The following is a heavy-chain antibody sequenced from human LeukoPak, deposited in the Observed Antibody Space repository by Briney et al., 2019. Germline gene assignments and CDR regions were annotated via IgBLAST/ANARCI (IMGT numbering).Heavy chain of an antibody. V-gene: IGHV1-46*01. CDR1: GYTFTSYY. CDR3: ARDLQYCSSTSCYIGEYYYYYYGMDV. J-gene: IGHJ6*04. CDR2: INPSGGST. D-gene: IGHD2-2*02. Sequence: ASVKVSCKASGYTFTSYYMHWVRQAPGQGLEWMGIINPSGGSTSYAQKFQGRVTMTRDTSTSTVYMELSSLRSEDTAVYYCARDLQYCSSTSCYIGEYYYYYYGMDVWGKGTTVIVSS.